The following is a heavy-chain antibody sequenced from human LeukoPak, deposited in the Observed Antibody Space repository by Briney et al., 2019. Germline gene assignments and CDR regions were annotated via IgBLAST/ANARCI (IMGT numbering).Heavy chain of an antibody. Sequence: ASVKVSCKASGYTFTGYYMHWVRQAPGQGLEWMGGIIPIFGTANYAQKFQGRVTITADESTSTAYMELSSLRSEDTAVYYCARADSSSASWGQGTLVTVSS. CDR1: GYTFTGYY. CDR3: ARADSSSAS. V-gene: IGHV1-69*13. D-gene: IGHD6-6*01. J-gene: IGHJ4*02. CDR2: IIPIFGTA.